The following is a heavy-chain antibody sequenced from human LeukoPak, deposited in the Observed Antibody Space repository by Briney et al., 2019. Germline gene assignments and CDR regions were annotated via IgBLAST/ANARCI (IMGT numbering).Heavy chain of an antibody. CDR3: AKGDNNILTGYYNSFDS. D-gene: IGHD3-9*01. CDR2: ISGSAIST. Sequence: GGSLRLSCAASGFTFSNYGMSWVRQAPGKGLEWVSSISGSAISTYYADSVKGRFTISRDNSRNTLYLQMNSLRAEDTALFYCAKGDNNILTGYYNSFDSWGQGTLVTVSS. J-gene: IGHJ4*02. V-gene: IGHV3-23*01. CDR1: GFTFSNYG.